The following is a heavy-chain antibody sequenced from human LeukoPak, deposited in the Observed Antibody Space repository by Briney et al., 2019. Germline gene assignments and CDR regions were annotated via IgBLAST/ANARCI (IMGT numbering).Heavy chain of an antibody. CDR1: GYSISSGYY. V-gene: IGHV4-38-2*01. CDR3: ARSYYYGSGSYYYYYYYYMDV. D-gene: IGHD3-10*01. J-gene: IGHJ6*03. CDR2: IYHSGST. Sequence: SETLSLTCAVSGYSISSGYYWGWIRQPPGKGLEWIGSIYHSGSTYYNPSLKSRVTISVDTSKNQSSLKLSSVTAADTAVYYCARSYYYGSGSYYYYYYYYMDVWGKGTTVTVSS.